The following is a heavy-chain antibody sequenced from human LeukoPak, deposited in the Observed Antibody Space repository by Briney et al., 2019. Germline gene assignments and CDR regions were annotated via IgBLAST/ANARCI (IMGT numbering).Heavy chain of an antibody. J-gene: IGHJ4*02. CDR3: ARDGGYYDSSGYYYDY. D-gene: IGHD3-22*01. V-gene: IGHV1-69*04. CDR1: GGTFSSYA. Sequence: VASVKVSCKASGGTFSSYAISWVRQAPGQGLEWMGRIIPIFGIVNYAQKFQGRVTITADKSTSTAYMELSSLRSEDTAVYYCARDGGYYDSSGYYYDYWGQGTLVTVSS. CDR2: IIPIFGIV.